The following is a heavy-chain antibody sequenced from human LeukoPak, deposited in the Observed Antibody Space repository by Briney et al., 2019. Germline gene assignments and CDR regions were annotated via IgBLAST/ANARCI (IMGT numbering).Heavy chain of an antibody. CDR1: GGSFSGYY. D-gene: IGHD3-3*01. CDR3: ARGHGRITIFGVVIRWAFDY. CDR2: INYVGSI. J-gene: IGHJ4*02. Sequence: SETLSLTCGVYGGSFSGYYWTWIRQSPAKGLEWIGEINYVGSINYNPSLKSRVTISVDTSKCQFSLNLTSVTAADTAVYYCARGHGRITIFGVVIRWAFDYWGQGTLVTVSS. V-gene: IGHV4-34*01.